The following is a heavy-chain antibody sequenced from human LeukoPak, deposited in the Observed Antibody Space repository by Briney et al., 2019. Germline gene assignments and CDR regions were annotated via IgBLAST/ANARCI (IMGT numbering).Heavy chain of an antibody. CDR3: ARGHNRRLVLYYYYYMDV. Sequence: ASVKVSCKVSGYSLTELSMHWVRQAPGKGLEWMGGFDPEDGETIYAQKFQGRVTMTEDTSTDTAYMELSSLRSEDTAVYYCARGHNRRLVLYYYYYMDVWGKGTTVTISS. CDR1: GYSLTELS. D-gene: IGHD6-19*01. J-gene: IGHJ6*03. CDR2: FDPEDGET. V-gene: IGHV1-24*01.